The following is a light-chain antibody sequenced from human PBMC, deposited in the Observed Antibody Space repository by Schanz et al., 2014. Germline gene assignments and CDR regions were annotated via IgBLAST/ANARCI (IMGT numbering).Light chain of an antibody. CDR1: QTISTY. V-gene: IGKV1-39*01. Sequence: DIQMTQSPSSLSASVGDGVTITCRASQTISTYLNWYQQKPGKAPKLLIYGASNLQSGVPSRFSGSGSGTDFTLVISSLQPEDFATYYCQQSYSTPQTFGQGTKVEIK. CDR2: GAS. J-gene: IGKJ1*01. CDR3: QQSYSTPQT.